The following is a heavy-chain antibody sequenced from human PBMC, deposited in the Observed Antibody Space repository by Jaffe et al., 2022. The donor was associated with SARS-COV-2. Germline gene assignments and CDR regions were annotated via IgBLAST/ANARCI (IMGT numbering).Heavy chain of an antibody. V-gene: IGHV4-61*02. CDR3: AAQQDTAMVGLDY. J-gene: IGHJ4*02. D-gene: IGHD5-18*01. CDR2: IYTSGST. CDR1: GGSISSGSYY. Sequence: QVQLQESGPGLVKPSQTLSLTCTVSGGSISSGSYYWSWIRQPAGKGLEWIGRIYTSGSTNYNPSLKSRVTISVDTSKNQFSLKLSSVTAADTAVYYCAAQQDTAMVGLDYWGQGTLVTVSS.